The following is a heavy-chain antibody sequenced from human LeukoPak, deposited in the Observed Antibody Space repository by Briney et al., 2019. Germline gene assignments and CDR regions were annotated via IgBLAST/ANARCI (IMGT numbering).Heavy chain of an antibody. CDR1: GFTFDDYA. CDR3: AKDIGYDSSGYFDY. CDR2: ISWNSGSI. J-gene: IGHJ4*02. D-gene: IGHD3-22*01. V-gene: IGHV3-9*01. Sequence: SLXLSCAASGFTFDDYAMHWVRHAPGKGLEWVSGISWNSGSIVYADSVKGRFTISRDNAKNSLYLQMNSLRAEDTALYYCAKDIGYDSSGYFDYWGQGTLVTVSS.